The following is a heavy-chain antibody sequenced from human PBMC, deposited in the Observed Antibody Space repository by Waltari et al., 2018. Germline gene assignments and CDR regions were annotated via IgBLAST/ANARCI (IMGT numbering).Heavy chain of an antibody. CDR1: GFTFSSYA. CDR3: AKDLGDYDFWSGYYEYYVDY. D-gene: IGHD3-3*01. V-gene: IGHV3-23*01. Sequence: EVQLLESGGGLVQPGGSLRLSCAASGFTFSSYAMSWVRQAPGKGLEWVSAISGSGGSTYYADSVKGRFTISRDNSKNTLYLQMNSLRAEDTAVYYCAKDLGDYDFWSGYYEYYVDYWGQGTLVTVSS. J-gene: IGHJ4*02. CDR2: ISGSGGST.